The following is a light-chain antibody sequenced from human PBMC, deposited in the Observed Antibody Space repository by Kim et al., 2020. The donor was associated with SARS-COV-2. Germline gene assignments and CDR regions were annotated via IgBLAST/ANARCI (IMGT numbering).Light chain of an antibody. CDR1: QGITNY. CDR3: QKYKGAPIT. V-gene: IGKV1-27*01. J-gene: IGKJ4*01. CDR2: GAS. Sequence: DIQMTQSPSSLSASVGDRVTITCRASQGITNYLAWYHQKPGKPPKLLIYGASTLHSGVSSRFSGSGSGTDFTLTISSLLPEDVGIYYCQKYKGAPITFGGGTKVDIK.